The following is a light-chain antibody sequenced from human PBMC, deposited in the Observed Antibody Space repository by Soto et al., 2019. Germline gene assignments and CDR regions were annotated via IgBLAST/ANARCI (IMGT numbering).Light chain of an antibody. CDR3: TSYTIINTVV. J-gene: IGLJ2*01. CDR1: SSDVGGYNY. V-gene: IGLV2-14*03. Sequence: QSALTQPASVSGSPGQSITISSTGTSSDVGGYNYVSWYQQHPGKAPKLMIYDVDVRPSGVSNRFSGSKSGNTASLTISGLQTQDEADYYCTSYTIINTVVFGGGTKLTVL. CDR2: DVD.